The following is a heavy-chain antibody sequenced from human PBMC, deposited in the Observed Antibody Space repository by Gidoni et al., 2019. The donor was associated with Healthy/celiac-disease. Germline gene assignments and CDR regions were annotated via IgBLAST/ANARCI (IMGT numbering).Heavy chain of an antibody. CDR1: GGSISSSNW. J-gene: IGHJ4*02. CDR3: ARNPLFRSSVGRGHFDY. D-gene: IGHD6-6*01. CDR2: IYHSGST. V-gene: IGHV4-4*02. Sequence: QVQLQESGPGLVKPSGTLSHTCAVSGGSISSSNWWSWVRQPPGKGLEWIGEIYHSGSTNYNPSLKSRVTISVDKSKNQFSLKLSSVTAADTAVYYCARNPLFRSSVGRGHFDYWGQGTLVTVSS.